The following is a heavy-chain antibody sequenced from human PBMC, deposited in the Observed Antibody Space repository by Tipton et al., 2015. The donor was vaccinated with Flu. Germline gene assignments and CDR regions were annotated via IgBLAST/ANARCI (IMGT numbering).Heavy chain of an antibody. D-gene: IGHD3-9*01. V-gene: IGHV3-53*01. Sequence: GSLRLSCAASGFSVSSNYMSWVRQAPGMGLEWVSVIYSGDRTYYADSVKGRFTISRDNSKNTLYLQINSVRAEDTAVYYCARIRYDILTGYSKYGLDVWDQGP. CDR2: IYSGDRT. CDR1: GFSVSSNY. J-gene: IGHJ6*02. CDR3: ARIRYDILTGYSKYGLDV.